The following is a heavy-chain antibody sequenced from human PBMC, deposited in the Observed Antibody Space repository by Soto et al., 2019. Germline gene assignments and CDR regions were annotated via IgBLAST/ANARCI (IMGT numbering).Heavy chain of an antibody. CDR3: ARETVTTGSFDY. Sequence: QVQLQESGPGLVKPSETLSLTCTVSGGSISSYYWSWIRQPPGKGLEWIGYIYYSGSTNYNPSLKSRVTISVDTSKNQFSLKLSSVTAADTAVYYCARETVTTGSFDYWGQGTLVTVSS. D-gene: IGHD4-4*01. CDR1: GGSISSYY. V-gene: IGHV4-59*01. J-gene: IGHJ4*02. CDR2: IYYSGST.